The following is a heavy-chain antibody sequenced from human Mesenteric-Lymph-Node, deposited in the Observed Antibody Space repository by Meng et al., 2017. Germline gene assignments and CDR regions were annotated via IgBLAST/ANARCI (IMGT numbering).Heavy chain of an antibody. D-gene: IGHD2-21*02. CDR3: ATAACGGACSLYDYYYYGMDV. CDR1: GGTFSRFA. J-gene: IGHJ6*02. CDR2: IIPVFGTI. V-gene: IGHV1-69*06. Sequence: GGSLRLSCKASGGTFSRFAISWVRQAPGQGLEWMGGIIPVFGTIDYAQKFQDRVTITADKSTSTVYMDLSSLRSEDTAMYYCATAACGGACSLYDYYYYGMDVWGQGTTVTVSS.